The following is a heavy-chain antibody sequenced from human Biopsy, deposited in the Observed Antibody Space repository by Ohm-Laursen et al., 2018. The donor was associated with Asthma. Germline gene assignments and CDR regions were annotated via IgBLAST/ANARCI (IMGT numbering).Heavy chain of an antibody. J-gene: IGHJ4*02. CDR2: ISFDGSNK. D-gene: IGHD1-14*01. CDR3: ARDGPELPTELDY. CDR1: GFSFRDYY. Sequence: SLRLSCAAFGFSFRDYYMSWIRQAPGKGLDWVAVISFDGSNKNYTDSVKGRFTISRDNSRNTLHLQMNSLRAEDTAVYYCARDGPELPTELDYWGPGTLVTVSS. V-gene: IGHV3-30*03.